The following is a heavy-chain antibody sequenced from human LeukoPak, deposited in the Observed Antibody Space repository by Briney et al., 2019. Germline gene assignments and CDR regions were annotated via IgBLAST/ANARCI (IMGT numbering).Heavy chain of an antibody. Sequence: PGGSLRLSCAASGFSFSNGMHWVRQAPGKGLEWVSFIPYDGSNEFYADSVEGQFIISRDNSKNTLYLQMNSLRAEDTAVYYCAKSFSTYYYDSSGYLGDAFDIWGQGTMVTVSS. CDR2: IPYDGSNE. CDR1: GFSFSNG. CDR3: AKSFSTYYYDSSGYLGDAFDI. V-gene: IGHV3-30*02. D-gene: IGHD3-22*01. J-gene: IGHJ3*02.